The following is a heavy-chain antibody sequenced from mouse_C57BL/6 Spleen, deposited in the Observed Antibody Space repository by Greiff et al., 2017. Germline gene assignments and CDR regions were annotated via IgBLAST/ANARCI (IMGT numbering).Heavy chain of an antibody. D-gene: IGHD2-3*01. CDR1: EYTFPDYN. CDR2: INPNNGGT. J-gene: IGHJ2*01. V-gene: IGHV1-18*01. CDR3: ARLDCYYDY. Sequence: EVQLQESGPELVKPGASVKIPCKSSEYTFPDYNMDWVKQSPGKSLEWIGDINPNNGGTIYNQKFKGKATLTVDKSSSTAYMELRSLTSEDTAVYYCARLDCYYDYWGQGTTLTVSS.